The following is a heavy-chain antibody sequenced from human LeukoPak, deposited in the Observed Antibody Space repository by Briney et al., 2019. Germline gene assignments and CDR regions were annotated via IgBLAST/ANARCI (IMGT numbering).Heavy chain of an antibody. J-gene: IGHJ4*02. D-gene: IGHD3-16*02. V-gene: IGHV3-48*04. CDR1: GFTFSSYS. CDR3: ARDNDYVWGSYRYRLVDY. Sequence: GGSLRLSCAASGFTFSSYSMNWVRQAPGKGLEWVSSISSSSSTIYYADSVKGRFTISRDNAKNSLYLQMNSLRAEDTAVYYCARDNDYVWGSYRYRLVDYWGQGTLVTVSS. CDR2: ISSSSSTI.